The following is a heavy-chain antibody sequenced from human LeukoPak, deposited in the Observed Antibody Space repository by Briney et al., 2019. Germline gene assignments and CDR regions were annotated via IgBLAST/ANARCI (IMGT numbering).Heavy chain of an antibody. CDR1: GYSVTSSYY. CDR2: IYHSGST. J-gene: IGHJ4*02. D-gene: IGHD1-1*01. V-gene: IGHV4-38-2*01. Sequence: KPSETLSLTCAVSGYSVTSSYYWDWIRQPPGKGLEWIGSIYHSGSTYYNPSLKSRVTISVDTSKNQFSLKLSSVTAADTAVYYCAQLIRGYWGQGTLVTVSS. CDR3: AQLIRGY.